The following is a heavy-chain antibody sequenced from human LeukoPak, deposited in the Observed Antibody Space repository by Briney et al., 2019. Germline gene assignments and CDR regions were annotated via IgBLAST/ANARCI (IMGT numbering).Heavy chain of an antibody. CDR2: VYYSGST. Sequence: PSETLSLTCTVSGGSISSSSYYWGWIRQPPGKGLEWIGSVYYSGSTYYNPSLESRVTISVDTSKNQFSLKLSSVTAADTAVYYCARRGPYYYGSGSPFDYWGQGTLVTVSS. CDR3: ARRGPYYYGSGSPFDY. D-gene: IGHD3-10*01. J-gene: IGHJ4*02. V-gene: IGHV4-39*01. CDR1: GGSISSSSYY.